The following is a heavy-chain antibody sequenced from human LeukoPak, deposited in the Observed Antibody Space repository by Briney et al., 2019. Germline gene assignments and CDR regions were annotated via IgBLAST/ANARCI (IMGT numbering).Heavy chain of an antibody. CDR1: GGSISGYY. Sequence: KPSETLSLTCTVSGGSISGYYWSWLRQPPGKGLEWIGYLYYSGSTTYNPSLKSRVTISLDTSKNQFSLKLSSVTAADTAVYYCARYSYGGFYFDYWGQGILVTVSS. J-gene: IGHJ4*02. CDR3: ARYSYGGFYFDY. CDR2: LYYSGST. D-gene: IGHD5-18*01. V-gene: IGHV4-59*08.